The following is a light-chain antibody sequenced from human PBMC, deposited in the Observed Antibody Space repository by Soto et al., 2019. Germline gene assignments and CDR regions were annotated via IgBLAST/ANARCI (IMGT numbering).Light chain of an antibody. V-gene: IGKV1-5*03. J-gene: IGKJ1*01. CDR3: QHYNSYSEA. CDR2: KAS. Sequence: DIPMTQSPSTLSGSVGDRVTITCRASQTISSWLAWYQKKPGKAPKLLIYKASTLKSGVTSRFRGSGSGTEFTITIRSLQPDDFATYYCQHYNSYSEAFGQGTKVELK. CDR1: QTISSW.